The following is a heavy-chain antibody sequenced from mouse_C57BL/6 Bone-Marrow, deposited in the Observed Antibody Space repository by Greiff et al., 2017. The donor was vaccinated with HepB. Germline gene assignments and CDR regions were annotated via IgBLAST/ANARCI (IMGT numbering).Heavy chain of an antibody. CDR1: GYTFTDYE. V-gene: IGHV1-15*01. Sequence: LQQSGAELVRPGASVTLSCKASGYTFTDYEMHWVKQTPVHGLEWIGAIDPETGGTAYNQKFKGKAILTADKSSSTAYMELRSLTSEDSAVYYCTRLLLWGDYWGQGTTLTVSS. CDR2: IDPETGGT. D-gene: IGHD2-1*01. J-gene: IGHJ2*01. CDR3: TRLLLWGDY.